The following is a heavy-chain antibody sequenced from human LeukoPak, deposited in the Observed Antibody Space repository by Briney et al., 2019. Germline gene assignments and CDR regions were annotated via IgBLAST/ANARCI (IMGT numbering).Heavy chain of an antibody. CDR2: INHSGST. J-gene: IGHJ4*02. CDR3: ARSGSGSYYRGGPFDY. CDR1: GGSFSGYY. Sequence: ASETLSLTCAVYGGSFSGYYWSWIRQPPGKGLEWIGEINHSGSTNYNPSLKSRVTISVDTSKNQFSLKLSSVTAADTAVYHCARSGSGSYYRGGPFDYWGQGTLVTVSS. D-gene: IGHD3-10*01. V-gene: IGHV4-34*01.